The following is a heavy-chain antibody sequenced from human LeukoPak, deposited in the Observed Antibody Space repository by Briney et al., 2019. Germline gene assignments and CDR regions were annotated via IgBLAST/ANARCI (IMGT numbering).Heavy chain of an antibody. J-gene: IGHJ6*01. Sequence: GGPLRLSCAASGFTFSSYAMHWVRQSPGKGLEWVAVISYDGSNKYYADSVKGRFNISRDNSKNTLYLQMNSLRAEDTAVYYCARDRTWGSSSSVDYYYGMDVWGQGTTVTVSS. CDR3: ARDRTWGSSSSVDYYYGMDV. CDR2: ISYDGSNK. D-gene: IGHD6-6*01. CDR1: GFTFSSYA. V-gene: IGHV3-30-3*01.